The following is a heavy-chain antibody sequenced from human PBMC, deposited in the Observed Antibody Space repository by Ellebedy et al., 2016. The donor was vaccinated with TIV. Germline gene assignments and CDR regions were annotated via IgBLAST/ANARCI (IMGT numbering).Heavy chain of an antibody. CDR2: IYYSGST. J-gene: IGHJ5*02. CDR1: GGSISSSSYY. Sequence: SETLSLXXTVSGGSISSSSYYWGWIRQPPGNGLEWIGSIYYSGSTYYNPSLKSRVTISVDTSKNQFSLKLSSVTAADTAVYYCAKGITMIVAGWFDPWGQGTLVTVSS. V-gene: IGHV4-39*07. D-gene: IGHD3-22*01. CDR3: AKGITMIVAGWFDP.